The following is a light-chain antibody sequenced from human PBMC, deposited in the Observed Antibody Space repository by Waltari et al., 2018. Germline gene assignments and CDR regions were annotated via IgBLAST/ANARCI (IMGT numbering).Light chain of an antibody. CDR2: DVR. J-gene: IGLJ2*01. CDR1: SSDVGGYNY. Sequence: QSVLTQPASVSGSPGQSITISCTGPSSDVGGYNYVSWYQQHPGKAPQPMIYDVRTRPLGVSNRVCGAKPGNTAALTISGLQAEDEAHYYCSSYPTSTTPHVVFGGGTKLTVL. V-gene: IGLV2-14*01. CDR3: SSYPTSTTPHVV.